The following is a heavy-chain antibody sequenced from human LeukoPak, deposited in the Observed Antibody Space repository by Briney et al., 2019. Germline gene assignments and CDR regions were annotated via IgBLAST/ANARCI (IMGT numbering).Heavy chain of an antibody. J-gene: IGHJ1*01. V-gene: IGHV1-2*02. CDR2: INPNSGGT. CDR3: ARVRRYCSSTSCPRDFQH. Sequence: ASVKVSCKASGYTFTGYYMHWVRQAPGQGLEWMGWINPNSGGTNYAQKFQGRVTTTRDTSISTTYMELSRLRSDDTAVYYCARVRRYCSSTSCPRDFQHWGQGTLVTVSS. CDR1: GYTFTGYY. D-gene: IGHD2-2*01.